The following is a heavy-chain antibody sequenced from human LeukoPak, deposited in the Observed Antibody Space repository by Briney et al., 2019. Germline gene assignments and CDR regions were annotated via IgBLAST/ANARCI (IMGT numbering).Heavy chain of an antibody. J-gene: IGHJ4*02. CDR2: IYYTGGT. D-gene: IGHD5-18*01. CDR1: GYSISSGYY. V-gene: IGHV4-38-2*02. Sequence: SEPLSLTCSVSGYSISSGYYWGWIRQPPGRGLEWIGSIYYTGGTLYNPSLKSRVSMSVDTPTNQFSLKLTSVTAADTAVYYCARDRTGRNTAQDDYWGQGTLVTVSS. CDR3: ARDRTGRNTAQDDY.